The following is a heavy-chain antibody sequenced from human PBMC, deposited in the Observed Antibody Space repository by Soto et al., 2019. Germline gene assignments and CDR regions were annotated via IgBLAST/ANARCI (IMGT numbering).Heavy chain of an antibody. V-gene: IGHV4-59*01. J-gene: IGHJ4*02. CDR3: ARGVDRFDY. CDR2: IYFRGST. D-gene: IGHD5-12*01. CDR1: SGSINNYY. Sequence: SQTLSLTCTVSSGSINNYYWSWIRQPPGKGLEWIGDIYFRGSTNYNPSLKSRVTITLDMSKNQFSLKLRSVTAADTAVYYCARGVDRFDYWGQGSLVTVSS.